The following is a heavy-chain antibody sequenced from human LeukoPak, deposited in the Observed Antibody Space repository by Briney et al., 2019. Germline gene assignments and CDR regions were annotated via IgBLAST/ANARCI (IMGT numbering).Heavy chain of an antibody. D-gene: IGHD3-3*01. V-gene: IGHV1-69*08. CDR2: IIPILGTA. CDR1: GGTFSSYT. J-gene: IGHJ3*02. Sequence: SVKVSCKASGGTFSSYTFSWVRQAPGQGLEWMGRIIPILGTANYAQKFQGRVTITADESTSTAYMELSSLRSEDTAVYYCAREHGTTIFGVIRGAFDIWGQGTMVTVSS. CDR3: AREHGTTIFGVIRGAFDI.